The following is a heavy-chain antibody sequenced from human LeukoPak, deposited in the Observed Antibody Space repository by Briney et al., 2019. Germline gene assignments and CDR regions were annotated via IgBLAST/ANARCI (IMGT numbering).Heavy chain of an antibody. D-gene: IGHD3-16*02. CDR3: ARDLVITFGGVIAYDAFDI. CDR2: IYYSGST. V-gene: IGHV4-30-4*08. CDR1: GGSISSSDYY. J-gene: IGHJ3*02. Sequence: SETLSLTCTVSGGSISSSDYYWSWIRQPPGKGLEWIGYIYYSGSTYYNPSLKSRVTISVDTSKNQFSLKLSSVTAADTAVYYCARDLVITFGGVIAYDAFDIWGQGTMVTVSS.